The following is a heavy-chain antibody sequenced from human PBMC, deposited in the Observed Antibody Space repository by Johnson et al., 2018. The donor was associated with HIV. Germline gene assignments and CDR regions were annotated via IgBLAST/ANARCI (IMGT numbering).Heavy chain of an antibody. CDR3: AREAWGFGERVDAFDI. Sequence: VQLVESGGGLVQPGGSLRLSCAAAGFTVSSNYMSWVRQAPGKGLEWVSVIYSGGSTYYADSVKGRFTISRDNSKNTLYLQMNSLRAEDTAGYYCAREAWGFGERVDAFDIWGQGTMVTVSS. V-gene: IGHV3-66*01. D-gene: IGHD3-10*01. CDR1: GFTVSSNY. J-gene: IGHJ3*02. CDR2: IYSGGST.